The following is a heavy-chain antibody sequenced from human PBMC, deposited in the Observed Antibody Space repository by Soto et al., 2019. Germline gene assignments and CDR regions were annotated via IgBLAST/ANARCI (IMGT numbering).Heavy chain of an antibody. V-gene: IGHV1-18*01. CDR2: ISAYSGNT. CDR1: GYTFTSYG. Sequence: ASVKVSCKASGYTFTSYGISWVRQAPGQGLEWMGWISAYSGNTNYAQKLQGRVTMTTDTSTSTAYMELRSLRSDDTAVYYCARGRKYYDFWSGDFDYWGQGTLVTVSS. J-gene: IGHJ4*02. CDR3: ARGRKYYDFWSGDFDY. D-gene: IGHD3-3*01.